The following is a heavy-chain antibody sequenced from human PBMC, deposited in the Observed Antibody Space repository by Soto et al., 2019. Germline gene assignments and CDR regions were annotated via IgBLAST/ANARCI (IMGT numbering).Heavy chain of an antibody. V-gene: IGHV4-39*01. D-gene: IGHD3-9*01. CDR1: GGSISSSSYY. CDR3: ASRIRYFDWLPLRGDAFDI. J-gene: IGHJ3*02. Sequence: PSETLSLTCTVSGGSISSSSYYWGWIRQPPGKGLEWIGSIYYSGSTYYNPSLKSRVTISVDTSKNQFSLKLSSVTAADTAVYYCASRIRYFDWLPLRGDAFDIWGQGTMVTVSS. CDR2: IYYSGST.